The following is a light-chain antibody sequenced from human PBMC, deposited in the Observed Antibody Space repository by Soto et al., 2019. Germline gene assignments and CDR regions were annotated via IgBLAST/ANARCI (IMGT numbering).Light chain of an antibody. CDR2: GAS. J-gene: IGKJ1*01. Sequence: DTVMTQSPATLSVSPGETATLSCRASESVGSNLAWYQQKPGQAPRLLIYGASTRATGIPARLSGSGSGTEFILTISSLQSEDSAVYYCQQYDNWPPWTFGQGTKVEI. V-gene: IGKV3-15*01. CDR1: ESVGSN. CDR3: QQYDNWPPWT.